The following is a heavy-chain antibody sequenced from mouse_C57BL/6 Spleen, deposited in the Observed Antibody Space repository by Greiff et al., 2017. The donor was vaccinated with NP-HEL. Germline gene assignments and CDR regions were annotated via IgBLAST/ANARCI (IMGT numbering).Heavy chain of an antibody. CDR2: ISDGGSYT. CDR1: GFTFSSYA. CDR3: AREGYDDEGDY. J-gene: IGHJ4*01. V-gene: IGHV5-4*01. Sequence: EVKLVESGGGLVKPGGSLKLSCAASGFTFSSYAMSWVRQTPEKRLEWVATISDGGSYTYYPDNVKGRFTISRDNAKNNLYSQMSHLKSEDTAMYYCAREGYDDEGDYWGQGTSVTVSS. D-gene: IGHD2-4*01.